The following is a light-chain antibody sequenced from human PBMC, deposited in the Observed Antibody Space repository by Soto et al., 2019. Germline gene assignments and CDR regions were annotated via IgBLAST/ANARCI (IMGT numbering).Light chain of an antibody. CDR2: EVS. J-gene: IGLJ2*01. CDR3: SSYAGSNNLV. Sequence: QSALTQPPSASGSPGQSVTISSTGTSSDVGGYNFVSWYQQHPGKAPKLMIYEVSKRHSGVPDRFSGSKSGNTAALTVSGLQAEDEADYYCSSYAGSNNLVFGGGTKLTVL. V-gene: IGLV2-8*01. CDR1: SSDVGGYNF.